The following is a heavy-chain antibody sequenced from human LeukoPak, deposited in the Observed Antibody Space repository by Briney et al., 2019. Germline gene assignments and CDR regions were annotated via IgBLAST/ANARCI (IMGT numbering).Heavy chain of an antibody. CDR2: IKQDGSEK. D-gene: IGHD6-19*01. V-gene: IGHV3-7*01. Sequence: PGGSLRLSCAASGFTFSSYWMSWVRQAPGKGLEWVANIKQDGSEKYYADSVKGRFTISRDNSKNTLYLQMNSLRAEDTAVYYCAKVGGIAVAGYYYYCGMDVWGQGTTVTVSS. CDR3: AKVGGIAVAGYYYYCGMDV. CDR1: GFTFSSYW. J-gene: IGHJ6*02.